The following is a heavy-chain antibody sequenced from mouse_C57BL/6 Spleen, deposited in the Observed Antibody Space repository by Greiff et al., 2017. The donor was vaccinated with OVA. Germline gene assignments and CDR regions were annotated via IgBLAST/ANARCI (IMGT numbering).Heavy chain of an antibody. CDR2: IYPRSGNT. V-gene: IGHV1-81*01. CDR1: GYTFTSYG. J-gene: IGHJ4*01. D-gene: IGHD3-2*02. Sequence: VKLVESGAELARPGASVKLSCKASGYTFTSYGISWVKQRTGQGLEWIGEIYPRSGNTYYNEKFKGKATLTADKSSSTAYMELRSLTSEDSAVYFCARRAQAFAMDYWGQGTSVTVSS. CDR3: ARRAQAFAMDY.